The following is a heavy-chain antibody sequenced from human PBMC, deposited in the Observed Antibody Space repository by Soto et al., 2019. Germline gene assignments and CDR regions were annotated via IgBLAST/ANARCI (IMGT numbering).Heavy chain of an antibody. V-gene: IGHV1-46*01. J-gene: IGHJ6*02. CDR3: ATGFGSRYCSGGSCYSSPPPYYYYGTDV. CDR2: INPSGGST. D-gene: IGHD2-15*01. CDR1: GYTFTSYY. Sequence: ASVKVSCKASGYTFTSYYMHWVRQAPGQGLEWMGIINPSGGSTSYAQKFQGRVTMTRDTSTSTVYMELSSLRSEDTAVYYCATGFGSRYCSGGSCYSSPPPYYYYGTDVWGQGTTVTVSS.